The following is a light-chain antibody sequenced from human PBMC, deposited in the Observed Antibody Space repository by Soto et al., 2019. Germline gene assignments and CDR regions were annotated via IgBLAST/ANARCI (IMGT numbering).Light chain of an antibody. CDR2: DVS. CDR1: SSDVGGYNY. V-gene: IGLV2-11*01. Sequence: QSVLTQPRSVSGSPGQSVTISCTGTSSDVGGYNYVSWYQQHPGKAPKLMIYDVSKQPSGVPDRFSGSKSGNTASLTISGFQAEDEADYYCCSYAGSYVFGTGTKVTVL. CDR3: CSYAGSYV. J-gene: IGLJ1*01.